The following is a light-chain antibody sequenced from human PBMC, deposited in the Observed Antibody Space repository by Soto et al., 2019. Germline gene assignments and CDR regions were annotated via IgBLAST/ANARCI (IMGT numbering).Light chain of an antibody. Sequence: EIVLTQSPGTLSLSPGERATLSCRASQSVSSSYLAWYRQKPGQAPRLLIYGASSRATGLPDRFSGSGSGTDFALTISRLEPEDFAVYYCQQYGSSPTTFGGGTKAEIK. J-gene: IGKJ4*01. CDR3: QQYGSSPTT. V-gene: IGKV3-20*01. CDR1: QSVSSSY. CDR2: GAS.